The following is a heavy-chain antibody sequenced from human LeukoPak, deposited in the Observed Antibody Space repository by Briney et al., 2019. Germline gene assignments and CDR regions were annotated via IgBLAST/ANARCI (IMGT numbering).Heavy chain of an antibody. CDR1: GFIFSSYA. V-gene: IGHV3-30*01. Sequence: GGSLRLSCAASGFIFSSYAMHWVRQAPGKGLEWVAVISYDGSNKYYADSVKGRFTISRDNSKNTLYLQMNSLRAEDTAVYYCARESDSSSSLWGQGALVTVSS. J-gene: IGHJ4*02. CDR3: ARESDSSSSL. CDR2: ISYDGSNK. D-gene: IGHD6-6*01.